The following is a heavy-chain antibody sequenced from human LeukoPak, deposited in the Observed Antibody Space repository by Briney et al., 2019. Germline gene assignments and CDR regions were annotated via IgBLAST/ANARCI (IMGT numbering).Heavy chain of an antibody. Sequence: GSLGLSCAASGFTFSSYSMNWVRQAPGKGLEWVSSISSSSSYIYYADSVKGRFTISRDNAKNSLYLQMNSLRAEDTAVYYCARDQKLGSTFDFWSGYPNNYYYYGMDVWGQGTTVTVSS. D-gene: IGHD3-3*01. CDR1: GFTFSSYS. CDR3: ARDQKLGSTFDFWSGYPNNYYYYGMDV. CDR2: ISSSSSYI. J-gene: IGHJ6*02. V-gene: IGHV3-21*01.